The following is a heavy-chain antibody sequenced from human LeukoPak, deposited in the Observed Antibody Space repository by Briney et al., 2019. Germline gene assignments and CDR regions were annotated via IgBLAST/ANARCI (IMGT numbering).Heavy chain of an antibody. CDR3: ARDSTYYYDSGSSGPHYFDN. J-gene: IGHJ4*02. CDR2: ISSGGTYE. V-gene: IGHV3-30*11. CDR1: GFAFSTYD. D-gene: IGHD3-10*01. Sequence: GGSLRLSCAASGFAFSTYDMHWVRQAPGKGLEWVSLISSGGTYEYYADSVKGRFTISRDNSKNTLYLQLNSLRAEDTAVYYCARDSTYYYDSGSSGPHYFDNWGQGTLVTVSS.